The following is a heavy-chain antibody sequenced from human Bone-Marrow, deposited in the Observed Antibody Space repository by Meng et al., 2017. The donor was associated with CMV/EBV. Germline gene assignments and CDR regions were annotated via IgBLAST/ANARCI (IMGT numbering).Heavy chain of an antibody. CDR2: INPNSGGT. CDR3: AREMQLARRGYYYYYYGMDV. CDR1: GYTFTGYY. D-gene: IGHD6-6*01. J-gene: IGHJ6*02. V-gene: IGHV1-2*02. Sequence: ASVKVSCKASGYTFTGYYMHWVRQAPGQGLEWMGWINPNSGGTNYAQKFQGRVTMTRDTSISTAYMELSRLRSDDTAVYYCAREMQLARRGYYYYYYGMDVWGQGTTVTVSS.